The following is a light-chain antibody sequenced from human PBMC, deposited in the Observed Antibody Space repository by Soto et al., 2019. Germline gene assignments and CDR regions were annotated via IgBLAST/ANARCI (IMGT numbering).Light chain of an antibody. J-gene: IGKJ3*01. Sequence: EIVLTQSPGTLSLSPGERATLSCRASQSVRNNYLAWYQQQPGQAPRLLIYGTSTRDTGLPDRYSGCGSGTDFTLTIISLEPEDFAVYYCQQYGSSYTFGPGTKVEIK. CDR1: QSVRNNY. V-gene: IGKV3-20*01. CDR3: QQYGSSYT. CDR2: GTS.